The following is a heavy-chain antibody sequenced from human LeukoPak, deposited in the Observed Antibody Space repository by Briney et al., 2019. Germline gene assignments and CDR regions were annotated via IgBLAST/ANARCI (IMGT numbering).Heavy chain of an antibody. CDR3: ARVGGSNFYYYGMDV. D-gene: IGHD1-26*01. V-gene: IGHV4-31*03. CDR2: IYYSGST. CDR1: GGSISSGGYY. Sequence: SETLSLTCTVSGGSISSGGYYWSWIRQHPGKGLEWIGYIYYSGSTYYNPSLKSRVTISVDTSKNQFSLKLSSVTAADTAVYYCARVGGSNFYYYGMDVWGQGTTVTVSS. J-gene: IGHJ6*02.